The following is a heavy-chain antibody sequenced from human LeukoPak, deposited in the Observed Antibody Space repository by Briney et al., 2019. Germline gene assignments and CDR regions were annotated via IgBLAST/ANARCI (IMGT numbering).Heavy chain of an antibody. D-gene: IGHD1-26*01. J-gene: IGHJ3*02. CDR1: GGSISSSSYY. CDR3: ASYISGAPLDAFDI. CDR2: IYYSGST. Sequence: PSETLSLTCAVSGGSISSSSYYWGWIRQPPGKGLEWIGSIYYSGSTYYNPSLKSRVTISVDTSKNQFSLKLSSVTAADTAVYYCASYISGAPLDAFDIWGQGTMVTVSS. V-gene: IGHV4-39*01.